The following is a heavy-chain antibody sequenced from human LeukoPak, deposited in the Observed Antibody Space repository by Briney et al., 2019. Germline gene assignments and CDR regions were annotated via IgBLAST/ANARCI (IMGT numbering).Heavy chain of an antibody. J-gene: IGHJ6*03. CDR3: ARFWSVPYSSTPYYYYYYYMDV. CDR1: GGSISSSSYY. V-gene: IGHV4-39*01. CDR2: IYYSGST. D-gene: IGHD6-13*01. Sequence: TSSETLSLTCTVSGGSISSSSYYWGRIRQPPGKGLEWIGSIYYSGSTYYNPSLKSRITISVDTSKNQFSLKLSSVTAADTAVYYCARFWSVPYSSTPYYYYYYYMDVWGKGTTVTVSS.